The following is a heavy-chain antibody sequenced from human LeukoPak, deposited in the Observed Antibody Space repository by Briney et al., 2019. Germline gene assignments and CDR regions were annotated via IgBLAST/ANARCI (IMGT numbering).Heavy chain of an antibody. CDR3: VRDRAQYSYGLSPNY. Sequence: GGGLSVSGAPAGLTFSSCWMRWVRQAPREGREWVANIKQDGSEKYYVDSVKGRFTISSDNAENSLYLQMNSLRAEDTAVYYCVRDRAQYSYGLSPNYWGQGTLVTVSS. CDR2: IKQDGSEK. V-gene: IGHV3-7*01. CDR1: GLTFSSCW. D-gene: IGHD5-18*01. J-gene: IGHJ4*02.